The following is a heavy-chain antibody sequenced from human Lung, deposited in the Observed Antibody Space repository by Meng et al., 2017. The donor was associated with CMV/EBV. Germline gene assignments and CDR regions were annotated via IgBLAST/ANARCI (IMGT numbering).Heavy chain of an antibody. D-gene: IGHD3-3*01. V-gene: IGHV4-34*01. CDR1: GGSFSGYY. J-gene: IGHJ4*02. Sequence: LXCAVYGGSFSGYYWSWIRQPPGKGLEWIGEINHSGSTNYNPSLKSRVTISVDTSKNQFSLKLSSVTAADTAVYYCARGRYDFWSGYYRSYFDYLGQGXLVTVSS. CDR2: INHSGST. CDR3: ARGRYDFWSGYYRSYFDY.